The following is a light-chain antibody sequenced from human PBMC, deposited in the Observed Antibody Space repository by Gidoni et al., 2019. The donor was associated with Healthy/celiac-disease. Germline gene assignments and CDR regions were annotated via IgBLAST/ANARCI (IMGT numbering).Light chain of an antibody. J-gene: IGKJ5*01. CDR3: QQRSNWPVIT. CDR2: DAS. Sequence: EIVLTQSPATLSLSPGERATLSCRASQSVSSYLAGYQQKPGQAPRLLIYDASNRATGILARFSGSGSGTDFTLTISSLEPEDFAVYYCQQRSNWPVITFGQGTRLEIK. V-gene: IGKV3-11*01. CDR1: QSVSSY.